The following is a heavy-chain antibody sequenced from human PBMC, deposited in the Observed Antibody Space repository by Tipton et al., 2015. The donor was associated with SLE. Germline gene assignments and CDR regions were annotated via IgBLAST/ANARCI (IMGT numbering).Heavy chain of an antibody. V-gene: IGHV4-59*12. J-gene: IGHJ6*03. D-gene: IGHD1-26*01. CDR2: IFHDGST. CDR1: GGSISPYY. CDR3: ARDEWELGDYYYLDV. Sequence: TLSLTCTLSGGSISPYYWSWIRQPPGKGLEWIGYIFHDGSTRYNPSLKSRVTMSLDTSKNQFSLKLNSVTAADTALYYCARDEWELGDYYYLDVWGKGTTVTVSS.